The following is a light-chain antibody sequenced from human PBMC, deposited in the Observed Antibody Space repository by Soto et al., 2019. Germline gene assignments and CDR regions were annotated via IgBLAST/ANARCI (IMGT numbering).Light chain of an antibody. J-gene: IGKJ5*01. CDR2: GAS. CDR3: QQYHNWHTIT. V-gene: IGKV3D-15*01. CDR1: QSISKN. Sequence: ETRMTQYPANLSRSPGETATLSCRGRQSISKNLAWYQQKLGQAPRLLIYGASTRATGIPARFSGSGSATEFTLTISSLKSEDFAVYYCQQYHNWHTITFGQGTRLEIK.